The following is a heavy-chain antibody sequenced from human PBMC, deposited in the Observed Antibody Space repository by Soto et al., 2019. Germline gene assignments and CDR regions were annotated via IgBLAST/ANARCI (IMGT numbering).Heavy chain of an antibody. D-gene: IGHD2-2*01. CDR3: ARVVPGAEAWFGP. V-gene: IGHV1-18*01. CDR2: ISLYSDGT. CDR1: GYTFSNDG. Sequence: GASVKLSCKTSGYTFSNDGITWVRQAPGQPLEWLGWISLYSDGTNYAQKFQGRVSMTTDTSTTTAYVELRSLRSDDTAVYYCARVVPGAEAWFGPWGQGTLVTVSS. J-gene: IGHJ5*02.